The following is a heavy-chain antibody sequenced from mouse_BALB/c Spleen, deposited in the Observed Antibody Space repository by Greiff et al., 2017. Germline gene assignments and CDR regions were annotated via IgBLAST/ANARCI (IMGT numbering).Heavy chain of an antibody. Sequence: EVKLVESGGGLVKPGGSLKLSCAASGFTFSSYAMSWVRQTPEKRLEWVASISSGGSTYYPDSVKGRFTISRDNARNILYLQMISLRSEDTAMYYCARRGLHYLDYWGQGTTLTVAS. CDR2: ISSGGST. J-gene: IGHJ2*01. CDR3: ARRGLHYLDY. V-gene: IGHV5-6-5*01. CDR1: GFTFSSYA.